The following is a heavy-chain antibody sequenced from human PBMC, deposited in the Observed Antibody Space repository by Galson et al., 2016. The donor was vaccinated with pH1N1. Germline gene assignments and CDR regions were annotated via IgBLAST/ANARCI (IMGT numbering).Heavy chain of an antibody. CDR1: GGSINSYY. V-gene: IGHV4-59*01. Sequence: SETLSLTCAVSGGSINSYYWGWIRQPPGKGLEWIGYLYYSGSTSYNSSLTGRVYISQDTSRNQFSLKLSSVTAADTAVYFCASAGYSSGWYGIGAFNIWGQGTLVSVS. D-gene: IGHD6-13*01. CDR3: ASAGYSSGWYGIGAFNI. J-gene: IGHJ3*02. CDR2: LYYSGST.